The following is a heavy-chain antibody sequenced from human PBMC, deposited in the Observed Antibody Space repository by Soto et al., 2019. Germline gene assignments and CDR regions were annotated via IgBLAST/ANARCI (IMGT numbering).Heavy chain of an antibody. CDR2: IKQDGSEI. CDR3: AKSLSAIPGDS. D-gene: IGHD2-2*01. V-gene: IGHV3-7*05. J-gene: IGHJ4*02. CDR1: GFTFSSYW. Sequence: WGSLRLSFAASGFTFSSYWMSWVRQGPGKGPEWVANIKQDGSEIYYVDSVKGRFTISRDNARSSLYLQMTSLRAEDTAVYHCAKSLSAIPGDSWGQGTLVTVSS.